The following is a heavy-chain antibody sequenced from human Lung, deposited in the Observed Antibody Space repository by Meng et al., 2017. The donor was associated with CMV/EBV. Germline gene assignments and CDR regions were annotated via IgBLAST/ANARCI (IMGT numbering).Heavy chain of an antibody. D-gene: IGHD2-2*01. CDR1: GYTFTSYG. V-gene: IGHV1-18*01. CDR3: AREMDCSSTSCYVLPNYYYYGMDV. CDR2: ISAYNGNT. Sequence: ASXXVSCKASGYTFTSYGISWVRQAPGQGLEWMGWISAYNGNTNYAQKLQGRVTMTTDTSTSTAYMELRSLRSDDTAVYYCAREMDCSSTSCYVLPNYYYYGMDVWGEGXTVTVS. J-gene: IGHJ6*02.